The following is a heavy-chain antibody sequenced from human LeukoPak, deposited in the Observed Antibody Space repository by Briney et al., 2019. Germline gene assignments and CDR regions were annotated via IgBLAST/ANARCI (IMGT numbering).Heavy chain of an antibody. D-gene: IGHD2-21*02. CDR3: AKVHPRYCGGDCYSFDY. CDR1: GFTFDDYA. Sequence: GGSLRLSCAASGFTFDDYAMHWARQAPGKGLEWVSLISGDGGSTYYADSVKGRFTISRDNSKNSLYLQMNSLRTEDTALYYCAKVHPRYCGGDCYSFDYWGQGTLVTVSS. V-gene: IGHV3-43*02. J-gene: IGHJ4*02. CDR2: ISGDGGST.